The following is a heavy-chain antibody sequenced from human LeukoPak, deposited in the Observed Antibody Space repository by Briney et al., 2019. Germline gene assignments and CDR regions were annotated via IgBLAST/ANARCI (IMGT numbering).Heavy chain of an antibody. D-gene: IGHD2-2*01. J-gene: IGHJ6*03. V-gene: IGHV3-21*01. CDR3: ARDSENLVVPGGIRKHYHHKDA. CDR2: ISSSSSYI. Sequence: GGSLRLSCAASGFTFSSYSMNWVRQAPGKGLEWVSSISSSSSYIYYADSVKGRFTISRDNDKNSLYLQMNSLRAEDTAVYYCARDSENLVVPGGIRKHYHHKDAWGKRTTVTVS. CDR1: GFTFSSYS.